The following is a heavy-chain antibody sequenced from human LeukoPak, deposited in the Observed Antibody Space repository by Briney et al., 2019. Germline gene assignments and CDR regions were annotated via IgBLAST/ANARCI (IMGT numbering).Heavy chain of an antibody. V-gene: IGHV4-59*01. CDR2: VYRSGNT. CDR1: GGSISQYY. J-gene: IGHJ2*01. Sequence: SETLSLTCTLSGGSISQYYWSWIRQPPGKGPEWLGYVYRSGNTNYNPSLKSRGTISVDTSKNHFSLNLTSVTAADTAVYYCARVKDFAYSFFDLWGRGTLVTVSS. CDR3: ARVKDFAYSFFDL.